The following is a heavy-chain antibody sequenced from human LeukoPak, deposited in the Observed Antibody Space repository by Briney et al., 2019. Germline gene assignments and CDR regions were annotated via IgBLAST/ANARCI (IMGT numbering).Heavy chain of an antibody. CDR2: IYWDDDK. D-gene: IGHD4-17*01. CDR3: AHRRDYGDPGDYFDY. CDR1: GFLLSTSGVG. Sequence: SGPTLVKPTQTLTLTCTFSGFLLSTSGVGVGWIRQPPGKALEWLALIYWDDDKRYSPSLKSRLTITKDTSKNQVVLTMTNMDPVDTATYYCAHRRDYGDPGDYFDYWGQGTLVTVSS. J-gene: IGHJ4*02. V-gene: IGHV2-5*02.